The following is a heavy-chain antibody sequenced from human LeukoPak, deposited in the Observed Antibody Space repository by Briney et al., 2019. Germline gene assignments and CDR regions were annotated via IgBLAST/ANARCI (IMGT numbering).Heavy chain of an antibody. Sequence: SETLSLTCTVSGGSISSSSYYWGWIRQPPGKGLEWIGSIYYSGSTYYNPSLESRVTISVDTSKNQFSLKLSSVTAADTAVYYCARGQVLITGTTWGVSYFDYWGQGTLVTVSS. CDR1: GGSISSSSYY. J-gene: IGHJ4*02. CDR3: ARGQVLITGTTWGVSYFDY. CDR2: IYYSGST. V-gene: IGHV4-39*07. D-gene: IGHD1-7*01.